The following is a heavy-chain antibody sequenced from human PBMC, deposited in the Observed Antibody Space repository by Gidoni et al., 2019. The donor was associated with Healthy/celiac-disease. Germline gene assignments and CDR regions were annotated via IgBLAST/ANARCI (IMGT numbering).Heavy chain of an antibody. CDR3: ARGGFTYYYDSSGYYYFDY. V-gene: IGHV1-2*04. J-gene: IGHJ4*02. CDR2: INPNSGGT. Sequence: INPNSGGTNYAQKFQGWVTMTRDTSISTAYMELSRLRSDDTAVYYCARGGFTYYYDSSGYYYFDYWGQGTLVTVSS. D-gene: IGHD3-22*01.